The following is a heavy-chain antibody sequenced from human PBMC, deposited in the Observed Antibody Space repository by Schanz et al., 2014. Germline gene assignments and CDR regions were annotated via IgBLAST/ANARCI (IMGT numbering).Heavy chain of an antibody. D-gene: IGHD2-21*02. Sequence: QVQLVESGGGVVQPGRSLRLSCAASGFSFSTYAMHWVRQAPGKGLRCVAVISGNGGEKYYADSVKGRFTISRDNAKNLLYLQMNSLRAEDTAVYYCAKDLEPQCGGDCPLTWGQGTLVTVSS. J-gene: IGHJ4*02. CDR1: GFSFSTYA. CDR3: AKDLEPQCGGDCPLT. CDR2: ISGNGGEK. V-gene: IGHV3-30*04.